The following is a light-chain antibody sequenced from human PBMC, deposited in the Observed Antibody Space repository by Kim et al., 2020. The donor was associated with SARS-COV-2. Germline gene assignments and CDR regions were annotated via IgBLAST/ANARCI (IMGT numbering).Light chain of an antibody. CDR2: GAS. J-gene: IGKJ1*01. V-gene: IGKV3-20*01. Sequence: SPGERATLSCRASQSVTSSYLAWYQQKPGQAPRLLIYGASSRATGIPDRFSGSGSGTDFTLTISRLEPEDFAMYYCQQYGSSPHTFGQGTKVEIK. CDR1: QSVTSSY. CDR3: QQYGSSPHT.